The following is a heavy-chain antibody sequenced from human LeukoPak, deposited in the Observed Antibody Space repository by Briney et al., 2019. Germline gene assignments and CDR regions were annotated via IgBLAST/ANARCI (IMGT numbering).Heavy chain of an antibody. CDR1: GFTFSSYE. J-gene: IGHJ6*04. Sequence: GGSLRLSCAASGFTFSSYEMNWVRQAPGKGLEWVSYISSSGSTIYYADYVKGRFTISRDNAKNSLYLQMNSLRAEDTGVYYCARGYGSGSYYYYYGMDVWGKGTTVTVSS. CDR2: ISSSGSTI. D-gene: IGHD3-10*01. V-gene: IGHV3-48*03. CDR3: ARGYGSGSYYYYYGMDV.